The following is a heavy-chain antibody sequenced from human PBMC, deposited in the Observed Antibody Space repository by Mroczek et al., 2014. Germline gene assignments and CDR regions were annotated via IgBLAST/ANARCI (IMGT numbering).Heavy chain of an antibody. J-gene: IGHJ3*02. CDR1: GGSISSGGYY. V-gene: IGHV4-31*03. Sequence: QVQLQESGPGLVKPSQTLSLTCTVSGGSISSGGYYWSWIRQHPGKGLEWIGYIYYSGSTYYNPSLKSRVTISVDTSKNQFSLKLSSVTAADTAVYYCARATTREPTEHYFWNGYYLGDAFDIWGQGTMVTVSS. CDR3: ARATTREPTEHYFWNGYYLGDAFDI. D-gene: IGHD3-3*01. CDR2: IYYSGST.